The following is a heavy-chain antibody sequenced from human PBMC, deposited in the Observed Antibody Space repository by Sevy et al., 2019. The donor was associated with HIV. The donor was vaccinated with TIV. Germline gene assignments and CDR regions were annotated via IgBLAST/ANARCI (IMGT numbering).Heavy chain of an antibody. CDR1: GHTLSEYG. V-gene: IGHV1-18*01. CDR2: ISPYNFNA. J-gene: IGHJ6*04. D-gene: IGHD2-15*01. Sequence: ASVKVSCKAVGHTLSEYGITWVRQAPGQGLEWMGWISPYNFNAKYAQNVQGRVIMTIDTSTNIAYMEMRGLRSDDTAVYYCAIGRTGYLDVWAQGPRSPSPQ. CDR3: AIGRTGYLDV.